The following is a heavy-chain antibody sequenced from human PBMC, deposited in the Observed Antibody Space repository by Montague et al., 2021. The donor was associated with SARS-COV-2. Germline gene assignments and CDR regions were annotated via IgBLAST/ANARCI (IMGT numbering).Heavy chain of an antibody. D-gene: IGHD1-7*01. CDR2: ISSSTYT. J-gene: IGHJ2*01. CDR1: GFRFSDYY. V-gene: IGHV3-11*06. CDR3: ARGGGRYNWNYEGGFDL. Sequence: SLRLSCAASGFRFSDYYMSWIRQAPGKGPEWVSDISSSTYTSSADSVTGRFTISRDNAKNSLYLHLNSLRAEDTVVYYCARGGGRYNWNYEGGFDLWGRGTLVTVSS.